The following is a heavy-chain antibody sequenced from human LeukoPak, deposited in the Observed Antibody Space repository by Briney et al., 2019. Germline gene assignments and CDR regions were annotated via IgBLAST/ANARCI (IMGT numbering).Heavy chain of an antibody. CDR2: IYYSGST. V-gene: IGHV4-59*01. CDR3: ARGLSSGYYYAHFDY. Sequence: PSETLSLTCTVSGGSISSYYWSWIRQPPGKGLEWIGYIYYSGSTNYNPSLKSRVTISVDTSKNQFSLKLSSVTAADTAVYYCARGLSSGYYYAHFDYWGQGTLVTVSS. J-gene: IGHJ4*02. D-gene: IGHD3-22*01. CDR1: GGSISSYY.